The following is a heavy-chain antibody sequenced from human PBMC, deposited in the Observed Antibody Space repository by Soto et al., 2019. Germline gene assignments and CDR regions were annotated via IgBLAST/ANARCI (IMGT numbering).Heavy chain of an antibody. Sequence: SETLSLTCAVYGGSFSGYYWSWIRQPPGKGLEWIGEINHSGSTNYNPSLKSRVTISVDTSKNQFSLKLSSVTAADTAVYYCARGFVLRYFDWLLYPSLHYYYMDVWGKGTTVTVSS. V-gene: IGHV4-34*01. J-gene: IGHJ6*03. CDR2: INHSGST. CDR3: ARGFVLRYFDWLLYPSLHYYYMDV. D-gene: IGHD3-9*01. CDR1: GGSFSGYY.